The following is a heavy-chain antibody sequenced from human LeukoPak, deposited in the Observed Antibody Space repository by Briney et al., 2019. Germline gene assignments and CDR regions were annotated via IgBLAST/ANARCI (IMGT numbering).Heavy chain of an antibody. J-gene: IGHJ4*02. V-gene: IGHV3-74*01. D-gene: IGHD1/OR15-1a*01. Sequence: GGSLRLSCEASGFTFRDHWMHWVRQVPGKGLVWVSRINGDESSTAYADSVKGRFTISRDNARNTLYLQMNSLRVEDTAIYYCARDWAESNWTNHTLFDSWGQGTPVTVSS. CDR3: ARDWAESNWTNHTLFDS. CDR1: GFTFRDHW. CDR2: INGDESST.